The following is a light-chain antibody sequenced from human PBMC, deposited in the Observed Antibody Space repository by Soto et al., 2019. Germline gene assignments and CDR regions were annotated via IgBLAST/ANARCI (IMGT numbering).Light chain of an antibody. J-gene: IGKJ1*01. Sequence: DIQMTQSPSSLSASVGDRVTIACRTSQSITNYLNWYQQKPGKAPKLLIYAASSLQSGVPSRFSGSGSGTDFTLTISSLHPGDFATYYCQQSYSTPRTFGQGTKVEIK. CDR2: AAS. V-gene: IGKV1-39*01. CDR3: QQSYSTPRT. CDR1: QSITNY.